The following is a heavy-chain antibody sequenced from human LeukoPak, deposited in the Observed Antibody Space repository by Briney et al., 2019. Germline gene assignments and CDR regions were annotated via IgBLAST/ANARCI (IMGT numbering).Heavy chain of an antibody. V-gene: IGHV4-4*07. CDR3: ARDSNYDSSGYYSVSDY. J-gene: IGHJ4*02. CDR1: GGSISSYY. CDR2: TYTSGST. D-gene: IGHD3-22*01. Sequence: SETLSLTCTVSGGSISSYYWSWIRQPAGKGLDWIGRTYTSGSTNYNPSLKSRVTMSVDTSKNQFSLKLSSVTAADTAVYYCARDSNYDSSGYYSVSDYWGQGTLVTVSS.